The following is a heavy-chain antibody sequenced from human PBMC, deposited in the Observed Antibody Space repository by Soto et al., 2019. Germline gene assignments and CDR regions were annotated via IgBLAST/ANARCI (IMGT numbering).Heavy chain of an antibody. CDR3: AIGYYSKKFDY. Sequence: EVQLVESGGGVVQPGGSLRLSCAASGFSFSDYEMNWVRQAPGKGLEWVSYSSRSGSTIEYADSVKGRFTISRDYAKTSLYLQMNSLRVEHTAVYYCAIGYYSKKFDYWGQGTLVSVSS. J-gene: IGHJ4*02. D-gene: IGHD3-22*01. CDR2: SSRSGSTI. CDR1: GFSFSDYE. V-gene: IGHV3-48*03.